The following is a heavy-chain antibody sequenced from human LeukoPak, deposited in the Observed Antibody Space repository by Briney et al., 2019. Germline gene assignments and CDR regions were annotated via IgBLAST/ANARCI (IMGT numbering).Heavy chain of an antibody. D-gene: IGHD6-19*01. V-gene: IGHV4-39*07. J-gene: IGHJ5*02. Sequence: SETLSLTCTVSGGSISSSSYYWGWIRQPPGKGLEWIGSIYYSVSTYYNPSLKSRVTISVDTSKNQFSLKLSSVTAADTAVYYCARARPGISVAGTVGWFDPWGQGTLVTVSS. CDR1: GGSISSSSYY. CDR2: IYYSVST. CDR3: ARARPGISVAGTVGWFDP.